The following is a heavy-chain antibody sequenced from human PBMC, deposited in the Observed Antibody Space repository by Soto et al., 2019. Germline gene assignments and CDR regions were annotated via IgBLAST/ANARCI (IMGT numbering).Heavy chain of an antibody. J-gene: IGHJ3*02. CDR2: IKSKTDGGTT. V-gene: IGHV3-15*01. CDR3: TTERVLGTSDAFDI. CDR1: GFTFSNAW. D-gene: IGHD3-16*01. Sequence: PGGSLRLSCAAPGFTFSNAWMSWVRQAPGKGLEWVGRIKSKTDGGTTDYAAPVKGRFTISRDDSKNTLYLQMNSLKTEDTAVYYCTTERVLGTSDAFDIWGQGTVVTVSS.